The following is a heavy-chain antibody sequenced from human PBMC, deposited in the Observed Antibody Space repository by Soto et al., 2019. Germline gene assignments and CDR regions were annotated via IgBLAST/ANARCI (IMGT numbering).Heavy chain of an antibody. D-gene: IGHD3-10*01. CDR3: ARDLRFRGFYGMDV. CDR2: IYYSGST. J-gene: IGHJ6*02. Sequence: SXTLSLTCTVSGGSISSGGYYWSWIRQHPGKGLEWIGYIYYSGSTYYNPSLKSRVTISVDTSKNQFSLKLSSVTAADTAVYYCARDLRFRGFYGMDVWGQGTTVTVSS. CDR1: GGSISSGGYY. V-gene: IGHV4-31*03.